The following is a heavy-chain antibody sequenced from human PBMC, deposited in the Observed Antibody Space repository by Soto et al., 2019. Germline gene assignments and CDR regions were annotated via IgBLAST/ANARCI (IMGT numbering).Heavy chain of an antibody. Sequence: GGSLRLSCAASGFTFSSYSMNWVRQAPGKGREWVSYISSSSSTIYYADSVKGRFTISRDNAKNSLYLQMNSLRVEDSAVYYCVRVYRYDQNDYWGQGAQVTVSS. CDR3: VRVYRYDQNDY. CDR2: ISSSSSTI. V-gene: IGHV3-48*01. CDR1: GFTFSSYS. J-gene: IGHJ4*02. D-gene: IGHD3-16*02.